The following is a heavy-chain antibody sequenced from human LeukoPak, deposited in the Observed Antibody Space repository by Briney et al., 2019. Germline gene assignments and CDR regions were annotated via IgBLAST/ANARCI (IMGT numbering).Heavy chain of an antibody. CDR2: ISHSGST. V-gene: IGHV4-38-2*02. D-gene: IGHD5-24*01. CDR3: ARINTIMATFDY. Sequence: SETLSLTCTVSGYFINSNYYWGWIRQPPGKGLXWIATISHSGSTYYNPSLKSRVTISVETSKNQFSLKLSSVTAADTAVYYCARINTIMATFDYWGQGTLVTVSS. J-gene: IGHJ4*02. CDR1: GYFINSNYY.